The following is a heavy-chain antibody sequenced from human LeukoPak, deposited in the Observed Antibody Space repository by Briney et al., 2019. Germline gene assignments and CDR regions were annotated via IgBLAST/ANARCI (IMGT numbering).Heavy chain of an antibody. CDR2: ISGGGETT. J-gene: IGHJ4*02. CDR3: ARDYADYVGYFFFDY. Sequence: SGGSLRLSCAASRFTFNNYDMNWVRQAPGKGLEWVSSISGGGETTYYADSAKGRFTISRDNSQNTLYLQMNSLRAEDTAVYYCARDYADYVGYFFFDYWGQGTLVTVSS. D-gene: IGHD4-17*01. CDR1: RFTFNNYD. V-gene: IGHV3-23*01.